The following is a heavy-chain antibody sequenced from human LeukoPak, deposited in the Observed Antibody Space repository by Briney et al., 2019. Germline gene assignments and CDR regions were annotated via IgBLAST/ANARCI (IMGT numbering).Heavy chain of an antibody. CDR3: ARFYGSVAYPPYGYYGIDV. CDR1: GDSVSSNSAS. CDR2: AKYRSTWYF. D-gene: IGHD3-10*01. J-gene: IGHJ6*02. V-gene: IGHV6-1*01. Sequence: RSQTLSLTCAISGDSVSSNSASWNWVRQSPSRGLEWLGRAKYRSTWYFDYAESVKSRISINPDTSKNQFSLQLNSVTPEDTAVYYCARFYGSVAYPPYGYYGIDVWGQGTTVTVSS.